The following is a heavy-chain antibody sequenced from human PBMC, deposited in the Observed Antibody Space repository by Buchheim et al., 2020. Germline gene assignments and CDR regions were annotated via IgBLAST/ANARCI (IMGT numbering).Heavy chain of an antibody. CDR3: AGDSDGEDHCDS. J-gene: IGHJ4*02. CDR1: GFTFSSYG. D-gene: IGHD4-17*01. V-gene: IGHV3-33*01. Sequence: QVQLVESGGGVVQPGRSLRLSCAASGFTFSSYGMRWVRQAPGKGLEWVAVIWCDGSSTYYADSVKGRFTISRDNSKNTLYLQMHSLRADNTAVYYCAGDSDGEDHCDSRGQGTL. CDR2: IWCDGSST.